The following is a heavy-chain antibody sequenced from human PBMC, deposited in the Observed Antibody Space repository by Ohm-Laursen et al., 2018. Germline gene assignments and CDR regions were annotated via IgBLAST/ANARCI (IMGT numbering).Heavy chain of an antibody. Sequence: GSSVKVSCKASGYTFTDYYIHWVRQAPGQGLEWMGWINPNSGDTDYAQKFQGRVTMTRDTSISTAYTELRSLRSDDTAVYYCARTQNWNYALGNWGQGTLVTVSS. CDR1: GYTFTDYY. D-gene: IGHD1-7*01. CDR2: INPNSGDT. V-gene: IGHV1-2*02. CDR3: ARTQNWNYALGN. J-gene: IGHJ4*02.